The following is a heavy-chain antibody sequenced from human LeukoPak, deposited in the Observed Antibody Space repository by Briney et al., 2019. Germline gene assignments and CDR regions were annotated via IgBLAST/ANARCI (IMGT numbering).Heavy chain of an antibody. Sequence: ASVKVSCKASGYTFTGYYMHWVRLAPGQRLQWMGWINLVNGNTKYSQEFQGRVTITRDTSASTAYMELSSLRSDDMAVYYCARGRGTTGSNRDFYYYYYMDIWGNGTTVTVSS. CDR3: ARGRGTTGSNRDFYYYYYMDI. D-gene: IGHD1-1*01. CDR1: GYTFTGYY. J-gene: IGHJ6*03. V-gene: IGHV1-3*03. CDR2: INLVNGNT.